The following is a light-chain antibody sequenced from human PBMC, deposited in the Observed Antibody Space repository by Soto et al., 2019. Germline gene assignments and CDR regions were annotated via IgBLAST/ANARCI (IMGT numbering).Light chain of an antibody. J-gene: IGKJ4*01. CDR3: QQACSLPLT. CDR2: GAS. CDR1: QALGAW. Sequence: DIQMTQSPSSVSASVGDRVTITCRASQALGAWLGWYQQKPGKAPQLLLFGASGLQTGVPARFAGSGSGTDFTLTSRRLQPEDFATYYCQQACSLPLTFGGGAKVEIK. V-gene: IGKV1-12*01.